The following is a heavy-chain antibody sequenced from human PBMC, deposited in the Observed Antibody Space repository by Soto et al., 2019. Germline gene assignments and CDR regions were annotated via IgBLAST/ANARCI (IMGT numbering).Heavy chain of an antibody. V-gene: IGHV1-18*01. CDR1: GYTLTTYG. J-gene: IGHJ4*02. CDR3: ARGTYFDY. Sequence: QVQLVQSGAEVKKPGASVKVSCKAAGYTLTTYGVSWVRQAPGQGLEWVGWISAYNDHTNYAQKFQGRVTMTTDTSTSTAYMELRSLRSDDTAVYSCARGTYFDYWGQGTLVTVYS. CDR2: ISAYNDHT. D-gene: IGHD1-1*01.